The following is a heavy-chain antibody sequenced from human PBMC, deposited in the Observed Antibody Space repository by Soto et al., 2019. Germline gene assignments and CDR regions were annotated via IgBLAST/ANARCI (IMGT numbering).Heavy chain of an antibody. J-gene: IGHJ6*02. CDR3: ARCKLGSSDVMDV. CDR2: IYHSGRT. D-gene: IGHD6-13*01. Sequence: QVQLQESGPGLVKPSGTLSLTCAVSGDSISNFNWWSWVRQPPGKGLEWIGEIYHSGRTNYNPSLESRITISVDESKNQFSLILNFVTAADTAVYYCARCKLGSSDVMDVWGQGTTVTVSS. CDR1: GDSISNFNW. V-gene: IGHV4-4*02.